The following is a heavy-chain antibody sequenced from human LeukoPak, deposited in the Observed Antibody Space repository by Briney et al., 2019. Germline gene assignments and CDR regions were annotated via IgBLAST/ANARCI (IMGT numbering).Heavy chain of an antibody. CDR2: ISGSGGST. J-gene: IGHJ4*02. CDR1: GFTFSSYA. D-gene: IGHD5-24*01. Sequence: GGSLRLSCAASGFTFSSYAMSWVRQAPGKGLEWVSAISGSGGSTYYADSVKGRFTISRDNSKNTLYLQMNSLRAEDTAVYYCAKRRGMATINSRYYFDYWGQGTLVTVSS. CDR3: AKRRGMATINSRYYFDY. V-gene: IGHV3-23*01.